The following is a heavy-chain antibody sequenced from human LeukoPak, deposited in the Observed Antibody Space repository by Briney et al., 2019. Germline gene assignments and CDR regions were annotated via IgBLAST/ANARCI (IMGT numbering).Heavy chain of an antibody. V-gene: IGHV4-4*07. D-gene: IGHD3-16*01. Sequence: ASETLSLTCTVSGGSISSYYWSWIRQPPGKGLEWIGRIYTSGSTNYNPSLKSRVTMSVDTSKNQFSLKLSSVTAADTAVYYCARVLYDYVWGMQAFDIWGQGTMVTVSS. CDR2: IYTSGST. J-gene: IGHJ3*02. CDR3: ARVLYDYVWGMQAFDI. CDR1: GGSISSYY.